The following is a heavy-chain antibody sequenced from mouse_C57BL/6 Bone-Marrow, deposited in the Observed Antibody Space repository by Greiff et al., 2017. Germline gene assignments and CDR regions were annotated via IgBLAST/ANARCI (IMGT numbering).Heavy chain of an antibody. J-gene: IGHJ3*01. D-gene: IGHD2-2*01. V-gene: IGHV5-4*01. CDR1: GFTFSSYA. CDR3: ARERLGAY. CDR2: LSDGGSYT. Sequence: EVQLVESGGGLVKPGGSLKLSCAASGFTFSSYAMSWVRQTPEKRLEWVATLSDGGSYTYYPDNVKGRFTISRDNAKNNLYLQMSHLKSEDTAMYYCARERLGAYGGQGTLVTVSA.